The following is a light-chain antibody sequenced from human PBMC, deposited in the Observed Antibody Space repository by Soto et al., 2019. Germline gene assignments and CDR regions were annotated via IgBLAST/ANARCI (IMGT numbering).Light chain of an antibody. CDR3: QQRSNWSLFT. J-gene: IGKJ3*01. CDR1: QSVSSY. Sequence: EIVLTQSPATLSLSPGERATLSCRASQSVSSYLAWYQQKPGQAPRHLIYDASNRATGIPARFSGSGSGTDFTLTISSLEPEDFAVYYCQQRSNWSLFTFGPGTKVDIK. CDR2: DAS. V-gene: IGKV3-11*01.